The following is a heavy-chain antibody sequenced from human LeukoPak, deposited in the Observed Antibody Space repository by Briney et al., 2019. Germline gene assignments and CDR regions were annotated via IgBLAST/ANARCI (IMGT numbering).Heavy chain of an antibody. V-gene: IGHV4-34*01. D-gene: IGHD3-10*01. CDR3: ARRFGYNWFDP. Sequence: PGGSLRLSCAASGFTFSSYAMSWIRQPPGKGLEWIGEINHSGSTNYNPSLKSRVTISVDTSKNQFSLKLSSVTAADTAVYYCARRFGYNWFDPWGQGTLVTVSS. CDR2: INHSGST. J-gene: IGHJ5*02. CDR1: GFTFSSYA.